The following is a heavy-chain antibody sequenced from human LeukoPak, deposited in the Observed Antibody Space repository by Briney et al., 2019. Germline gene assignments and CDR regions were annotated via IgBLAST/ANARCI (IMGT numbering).Heavy chain of an antibody. J-gene: IGHJ5*02. Sequence: ASVKVSCRASGGTFSSYAISWVRQAPGQGLEWMGGIVPIFGTANYAQKFQARVTITADESTSTAYMELSSLRSEDTAVYYCVWFGELRWFDPWGQGTLVTVSS. CDR2: IVPIFGTA. CDR1: GGTFSSYA. D-gene: IGHD3-10*01. V-gene: IGHV1-69*13. CDR3: VWFGELRWFDP.